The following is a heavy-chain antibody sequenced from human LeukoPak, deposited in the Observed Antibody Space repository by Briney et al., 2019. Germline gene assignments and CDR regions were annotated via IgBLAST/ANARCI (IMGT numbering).Heavy chain of an antibody. D-gene: IGHD3-9*01. J-gene: IGHJ4*02. V-gene: IGHV3-30*02. CDR2: IRYDGSNK. CDR3: AKDPHHYDILTPVGD. CDR1: GFTFSSYG. Sequence: GGSLRLSCAASGFTFSSYGMHWVRQAPGKGLEWVAFIRYDGSNKYYADSVKGRFTISRDNSKNTLYLQMNSLRAEDTAVYYCAKDPHHYDILTPVGDWGQGTLVTVSS.